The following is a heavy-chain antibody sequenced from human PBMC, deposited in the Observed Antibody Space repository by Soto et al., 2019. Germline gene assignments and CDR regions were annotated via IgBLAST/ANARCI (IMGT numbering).Heavy chain of an antibody. CDR3: ARTYCSGGSCYSAFDY. Sequence: QVQLQESGPGLVKPSGTLSLTCAVSSGSISSDNWWSWVRQPPGKGLEWIGEIYPSGNTNYNPSLRSRVPISVDRSKNQFSLKLSSVTAADTAVYYCARTYCSGGSCYSAFDYWGQGTLVTVSS. J-gene: IGHJ4*02. CDR2: IYPSGNT. V-gene: IGHV4-4*02. D-gene: IGHD2-15*01. CDR1: SGSISSDNW.